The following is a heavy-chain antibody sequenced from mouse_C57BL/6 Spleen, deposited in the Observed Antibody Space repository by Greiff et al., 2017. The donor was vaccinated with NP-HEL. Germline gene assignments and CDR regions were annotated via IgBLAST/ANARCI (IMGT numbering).Heavy chain of an antibody. V-gene: IGHV5-4*01. J-gene: IGHJ3*01. CDR1: GFTFSSYA. CDR3: ARDRFAY. CDR2: ISDGGSYT. Sequence: GKLMESGGGLVKPGGSLKLSCAASGFTFSSYAMSWVRQTPEKRLEWVATISDGGSYTYYPDNVKGRFTISRDNAKNNLYLQMSHLKSEDTAMYYCARDRFAYWGQGTLVTVSA.